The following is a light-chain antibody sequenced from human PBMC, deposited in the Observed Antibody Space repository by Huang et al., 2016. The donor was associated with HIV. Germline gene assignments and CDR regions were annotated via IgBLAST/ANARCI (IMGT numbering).Light chain of an antibody. J-gene: IGKJ4*01. Sequence: DIQMTQSPSTLSASVGDRVTITCRASQSISSWLAGYQQKPGKAPKLLIYKASSLESGGPSRFSGSGSGTEFTLTISSLQPDDFATYYCQQYNSYSSLTFGGGTKVEIK. V-gene: IGKV1-5*03. CDR2: KAS. CDR1: QSISSW. CDR3: QQYNSYSSLT.